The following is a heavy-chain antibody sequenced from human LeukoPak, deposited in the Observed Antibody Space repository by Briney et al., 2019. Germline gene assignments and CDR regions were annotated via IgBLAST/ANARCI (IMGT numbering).Heavy chain of an antibody. CDR3: ARNLRTYYDILTGRGIEFDP. CDR1: GFTFSSYS. D-gene: IGHD3-9*01. CDR2: ISSSSSYI. J-gene: IGHJ5*02. Sequence: GRSLRLSCAASGFTFSSYSMNWVRQAPGKGLEWVSSISSSSSYIYYADSVKGRFTISRDNAKNSLYLQMNSLRAEDTAVYYCARNLRTYYDILTGRGIEFDPWGQGTLVTVSS. V-gene: IGHV3-21*01.